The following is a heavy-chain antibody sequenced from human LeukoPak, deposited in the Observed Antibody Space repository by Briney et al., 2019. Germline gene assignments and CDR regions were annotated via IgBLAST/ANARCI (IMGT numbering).Heavy chain of an antibody. CDR1: GGSISSSSYY. Sequence: PSETLSLTCTVSGGSISSSSYYWGWIRQPPGKGLEWIGSIDYSGSTYYNPSLQSRVTIAVDTSKNQFSLKLSSVTAADTAVYYCARSGYRYGYGFAFDIWGQGTMVTVSS. D-gene: IGHD5-18*01. CDR3: ARSGYRYGYGFAFDI. CDR2: IDYSGST. J-gene: IGHJ3*02. V-gene: IGHV4-39*01.